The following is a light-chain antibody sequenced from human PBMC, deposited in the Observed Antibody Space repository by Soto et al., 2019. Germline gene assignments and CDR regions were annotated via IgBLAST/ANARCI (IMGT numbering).Light chain of an antibody. J-gene: IGKJ1*01. V-gene: IGKV3-11*01. Sequence: EIVLTQSPATLSLSPGERATLSCRASQSVSSYLAWYQQKPGQAPRLLIYDASNRATGIPARFSGSGSGTDVTLTISSLEPEDFAGYYCQQRSTSTFGQGTKVEIK. CDR1: QSVSSY. CDR3: QQRSTST. CDR2: DAS.